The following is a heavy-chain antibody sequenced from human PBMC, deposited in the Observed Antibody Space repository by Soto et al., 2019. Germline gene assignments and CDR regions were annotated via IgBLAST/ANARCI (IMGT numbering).Heavy chain of an antibody. CDR3: ARQYYDFWSGYYLNWFDP. V-gene: IGHV5-51*01. D-gene: IGHD3-3*01. CDR1: GYSFTSYW. Sequence: GESLKISCKGSGYSFTSYWIGWVRQMPGKGLEWMGIIYPGDSDTRYSPSFQGKVTISADKSISTAYLQWSSLKASDTAMYYCARQYYDFWSGYYLNWFDPWGQGTLVTVSS. CDR2: IYPGDSDT. J-gene: IGHJ5*02.